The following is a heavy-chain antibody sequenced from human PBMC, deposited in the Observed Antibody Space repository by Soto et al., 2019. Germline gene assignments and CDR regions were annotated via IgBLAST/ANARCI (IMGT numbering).Heavy chain of an antibody. CDR3: ARGSSGYYVAQDYYYYYGMDV. V-gene: IGHV1-69*02. D-gene: IGHD3-22*01. CDR1: GGTFSSYT. Sequence: QVQLVQSGAEVKKPGSSVKVSCKASGGTFSSYTISWVRQAPGQGLEWMGRIIPILGIANYAQKFQGRVTITADKSTSTAYMELSSLRSEDTAVYYCARGSSGYYVAQDYYYYYGMDVWGQGTTVTVSS. CDR2: IIPILGIA. J-gene: IGHJ6*02.